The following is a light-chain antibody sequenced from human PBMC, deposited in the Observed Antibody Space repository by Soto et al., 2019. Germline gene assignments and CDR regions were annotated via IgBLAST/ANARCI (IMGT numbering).Light chain of an antibody. CDR3: AAWDDSLNGRSV. V-gene: IGLV1-44*01. J-gene: IGLJ1*01. Sequence: QSVLTQPPSASGIPGQRVTISCSGSSSNIGSNTVNWYQQLPGTAPKLLIYSNNQRPSGVPDRFSGSKSGTSASLAISGLQSEDEADYYCAAWDDSLNGRSVFGTGTKV. CDR1: SSNIGSNT. CDR2: SNN.